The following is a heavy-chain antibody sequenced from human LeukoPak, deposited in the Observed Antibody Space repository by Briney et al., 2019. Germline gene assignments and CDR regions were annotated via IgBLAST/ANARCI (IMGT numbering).Heavy chain of an antibody. CDR3: AKALYGSGSLDY. CDR1: GFTFDDYA. Sequence: PGRSLRLSCAASGFTFDDYAMHWVRQAPGKGLEWVSGISWNSGSIGYADPVKGRFTISRDNAKNSLYLQMNSLRAEDTALYYCAKALYGSGSLDYWGQGTLVTVSS. D-gene: IGHD3-10*01. V-gene: IGHV3-9*01. J-gene: IGHJ4*02. CDR2: ISWNSGSI.